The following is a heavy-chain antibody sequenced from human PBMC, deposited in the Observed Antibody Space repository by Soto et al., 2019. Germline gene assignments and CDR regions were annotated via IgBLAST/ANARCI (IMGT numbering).Heavy chain of an antibody. CDR2: ISYDGSNK. D-gene: IGHD3-10*01. Sequence: GGSLRLSCAASGFIFSGYSMHWVRQAPGKGLEWVSVISYDGSNKYYADSVKGRFTISRDNSKNTLYLQMNRLRAEDTTVYYCARDLGVRVVRGVTHYYYYGLDVWGQGTTVTVSS. CDR3: ARDLGVRVVRGVTHYYYYGLDV. V-gene: IGHV3-30-3*01. CDR1: GFIFSGYS. J-gene: IGHJ6*02.